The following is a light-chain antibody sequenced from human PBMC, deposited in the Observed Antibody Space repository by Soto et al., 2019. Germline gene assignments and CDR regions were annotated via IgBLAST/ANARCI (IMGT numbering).Light chain of an antibody. CDR2: AAS. CDR1: QSVSSN. Sequence: MTQSPATLSVSPGERATLSCRASQSVSSNLAWYQQKPGKAPKLLIYAASSLQSGVPSRFSGSGSGTDFTLTISSLQPEDFATYYCQQANSFPPTFGQGTKLEIK. CDR3: QQANSFPPT. J-gene: IGKJ2*01. V-gene: IGKV1-12*01.